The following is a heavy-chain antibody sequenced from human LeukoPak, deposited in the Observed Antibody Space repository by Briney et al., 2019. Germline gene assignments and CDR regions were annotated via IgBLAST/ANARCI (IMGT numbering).Heavy chain of an antibody. CDR1: GFTFNTYW. Sequence: PGGSLRLSCSASGFTFNTYWMHWVRPVPGKGLVWVSRINGDGTYLNYADPVKGRFTISRHNGKNTVYLQMNSLRVDDTAVYYCARDANWAVNDYWGQGTLVTVSA. V-gene: IGHV3-74*01. CDR3: ARDANWAVNDY. CDR2: INGDGTYL. D-gene: IGHD3-16*01. J-gene: IGHJ4*02.